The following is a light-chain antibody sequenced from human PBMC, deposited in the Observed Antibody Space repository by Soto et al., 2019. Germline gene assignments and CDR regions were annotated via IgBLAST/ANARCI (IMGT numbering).Light chain of an antibody. CDR3: SAYSTGSTPVL. J-gene: IGLJ3*02. V-gene: IGLV2-14*03. CDR2: DVN. Sequence: QSALTQPASVAGSPGQSSTISCTGTSSDVGSTFHYVSWYQHHPGKAPRLIMSDVNHRPSGVSDRFSGSKSGNTACLTIAGLQADAVDHYFCSAYSTGSTPVLFGAGTKLSVL. CDR1: SSDVGSTFHY.